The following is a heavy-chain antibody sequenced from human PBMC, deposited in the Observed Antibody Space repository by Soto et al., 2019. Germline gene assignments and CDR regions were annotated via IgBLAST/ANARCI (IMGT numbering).Heavy chain of an antibody. D-gene: IGHD2-2*01. Sequence: QVSLVQSGAEVKKPGASVKVSCKASGYTFTSYYVHWVRQAPGQGLEWMGIINPSGATTTYAQNFPGQSAMTRGPATGPSFQELGSLKSEGPALYYFAERDCFSSSCYFKYWGQGTLVTVSS. CDR1: GYTFTSYY. J-gene: IGHJ4*02. V-gene: IGHV1-46*01. CDR2: INPSGATT. CDR3: AERDCFSSSCYFKY.